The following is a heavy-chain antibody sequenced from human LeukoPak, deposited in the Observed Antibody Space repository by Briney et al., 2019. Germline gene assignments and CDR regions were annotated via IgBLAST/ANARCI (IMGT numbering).Heavy chain of an antibody. CDR1: GYTLTGYY. V-gene: IGHV1-2*02. CDR2: INPNSGVT. Sequence: ASVKVSCKTSGYTLTGYYMHWVRQAPGQGLEWMGWINPNSGVTHYPQKFHGRVTMTRDTSISTAYMELSRLRSDDTAVYFCARDFLSLTNHYDSSGPYYFDYWGQGTLVTVSS. J-gene: IGHJ4*02. CDR3: ARDFLSLTNHYDSSGPYYFDY. D-gene: IGHD3-22*01.